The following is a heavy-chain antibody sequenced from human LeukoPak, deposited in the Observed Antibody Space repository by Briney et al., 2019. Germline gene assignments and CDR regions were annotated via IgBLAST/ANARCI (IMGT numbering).Heavy chain of an antibody. J-gene: IGHJ4*02. D-gene: IGHD1-26*01. CDR1: GFTFSNYA. CDR2: ITGSGDYT. Sequence: GGSLRLSCAASGFTFSNYAMSWVRQAPGKGLEWVSAITGSGDYTDYADSVKGRFTISRDNSKNTAYLQMISLRAEDTAVYYCAKRSGINYGYFDSWGQGALVTVSS. CDR3: AKRSGINYGYFDS. V-gene: IGHV3-23*01.